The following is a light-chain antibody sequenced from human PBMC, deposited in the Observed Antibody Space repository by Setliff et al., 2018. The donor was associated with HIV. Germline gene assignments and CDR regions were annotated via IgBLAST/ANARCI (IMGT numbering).Light chain of an antibody. J-gene: IGLJ1*01. CDR3: CSNTARPTFYV. CDR2: DVS. CDR1: STTFGTYNY. Sequence: QSALTQPRSVSGSPGQSVTIFCSGSSTTFGTYNYVSWYQQQPGKAPRLIIYDVSERPPGVPDRFSGSKSGNTASLTIPGLQAEDEADYYCCSNTARPTFYVFGSGTKVTVL. V-gene: IGLV2-11*01.